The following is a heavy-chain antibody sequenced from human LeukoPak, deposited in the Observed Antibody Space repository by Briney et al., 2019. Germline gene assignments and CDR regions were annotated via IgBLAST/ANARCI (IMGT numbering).Heavy chain of an antibody. CDR2: IKKDDGSEK. V-gene: IGHV3-7*03. CDR1: GFSFSGYW. J-gene: IGHJ4*02. D-gene: IGHD2-8*02. CDR3: VRDFVYSTG. Sequence: GGSLRLSCAASGFSFSGYWMSWVRQAPGKGLEWVANIKKDDGSEKYYADSVEGRFTISRDNAKNLLYLQMNSLRVEDTAVYYCVRDFVYSTGWGQGTLVTVSS.